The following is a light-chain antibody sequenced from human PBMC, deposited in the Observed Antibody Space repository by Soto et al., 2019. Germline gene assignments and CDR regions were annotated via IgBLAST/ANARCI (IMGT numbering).Light chain of an antibody. Sequence: DIQLTQSPSFLSASVGDIVTITCRASQGISSYLAWYQQKLGKAPKPLIYGASTLQSGVPSRFSGSGSGTEFTLTISSLQPEDSATYYCQQLNFYPLTFGGGTKVEIK. CDR3: QQLNFYPLT. V-gene: IGKV1-9*01. CDR2: GAS. CDR1: QGISSY. J-gene: IGKJ4*01.